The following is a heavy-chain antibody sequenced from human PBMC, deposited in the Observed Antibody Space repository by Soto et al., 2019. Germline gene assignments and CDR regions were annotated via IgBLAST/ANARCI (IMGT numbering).Heavy chain of an antibody. J-gene: IGHJ6*02. CDR3: ARAPRGAARPRVQRYYDGMDV. V-gene: IGHV4-4*02. CDR2: IYHSGST. CDR1: GGSISSSNW. D-gene: IGHD6-6*01. Sequence: SETLSLTCAVSGGSISSSNWWSWVRQPPGKGLEWIGEIYHSGSTNYNPSLKSRVTISVDKSKNQFSLKLSSVTAADTAVYYCARAPRGAARPRVQRYYDGMDVWGQGTTVTVSS.